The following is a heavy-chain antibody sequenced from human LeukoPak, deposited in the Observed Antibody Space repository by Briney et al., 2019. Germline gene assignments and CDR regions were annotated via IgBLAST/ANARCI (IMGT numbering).Heavy chain of an antibody. V-gene: IGHV4-31*03. CDR3: ARSYYDSSGYHDAFDI. CDR2: IYYSGST. D-gene: IGHD3-22*01. CDR1: GGSISSGGYY. Sequence: PSQTLSLTCTVSGGSISSGGYYWSWIRQHPGKGLEWIGYIYYSGSTYYNPSLKSRVTISVDTSKNQFSLKLSSVTAAGTAVYYCARSYYDSSGYHDAFDIWGQGTMVTVSS. J-gene: IGHJ3*02.